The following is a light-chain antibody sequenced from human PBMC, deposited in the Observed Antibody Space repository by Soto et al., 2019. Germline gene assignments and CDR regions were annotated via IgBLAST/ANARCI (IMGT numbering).Light chain of an antibody. Sequence: DIVMTQSPDSLAVSLGERATINCKSSQSVLYTSNNKNYLAWYQQKAGQPPKVLIYWASTRESGVPDRFSGSGSGTDFTLTISRLESEDIAVYYCQQYDSSPRTFGQGTKVDIK. CDR2: WAS. V-gene: IGKV4-1*01. J-gene: IGKJ1*01. CDR1: QSVLYTSNNKNY. CDR3: QQYDSSPRT.